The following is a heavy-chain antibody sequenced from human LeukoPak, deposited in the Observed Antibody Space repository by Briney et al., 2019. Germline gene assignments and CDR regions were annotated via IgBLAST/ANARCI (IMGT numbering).Heavy chain of an antibody. CDR3: AKDGGLWVSAHWGDS. CDR2: ITTSDGNT. CDR1: GFTFSSYA. V-gene: IGHV3-23*01. D-gene: IGHD7-27*01. J-gene: IGHJ4*02. Sequence: GGSLRLSCAASGFTFSSYAMRWVRQAPGKGLEWVSTITTSDGNTYYADSVKGRFTVSRDNSKNTLYLQMNSLRAEDTAVYYCAKDGGLWVSAHWGDSWGRGTLVTVSS.